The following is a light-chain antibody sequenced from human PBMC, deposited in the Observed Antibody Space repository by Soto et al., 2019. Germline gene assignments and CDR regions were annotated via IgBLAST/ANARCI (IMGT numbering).Light chain of an antibody. J-gene: IGLJ2*01. Sequence: QSVLTQPPSVSGAPGQRVTISCTGSSSNIGAGYDVHWYQQLPGTAPKLLIYGNSNRPSGVPDRFSGSKSGTSASLAITGLQAEDEADYYCQSYDSSLGVVFGRGTKLTVL. V-gene: IGLV1-40*01. CDR1: SSNIGAGYD. CDR2: GNS. CDR3: QSYDSSLGVV.